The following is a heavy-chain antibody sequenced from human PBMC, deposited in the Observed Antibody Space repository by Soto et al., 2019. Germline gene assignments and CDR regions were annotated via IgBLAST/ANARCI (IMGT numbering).Heavy chain of an antibody. J-gene: IGHJ4*02. D-gene: IGHD4-17*01. CDR1: GGTFSTLA. V-gene: IGHV1-69*01. Sequence: QVQLVQSGTEVKKPGSSVKVSCKASGGTFSTLAVSWVRQAPGQGLEWMGGIIPIFGRPVYAHKCQGGVTITPAESTSIVYMGLSSLSSEDTAVYYCARAPYEDYAVPEPNYFDSWGQGTLVTVSS. CDR3: ARAPYEDYAVPEPNYFDS. CDR2: IIPIFGRP.